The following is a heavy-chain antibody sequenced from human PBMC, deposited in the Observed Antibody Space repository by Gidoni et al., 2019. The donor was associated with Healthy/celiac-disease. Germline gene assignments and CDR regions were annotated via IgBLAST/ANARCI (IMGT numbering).Heavy chain of an antibody. CDR3: ARWAVEMATKGFDP. D-gene: IGHD5-12*01. J-gene: IGHJ5*02. CDR2: ISSGSTYI. CDR1: GFTFSSYG. V-gene: IGHV3-21*01. Sequence: EVQLVESGGGLVKPGGSLRLSCAASGFTFSSYGMNWVRQAPGKGLEGVSSISSGSTYIYYADSVEGRFTISRDNAKNSLYLQMNSLRAADTAVYYCARWAVEMATKGFDPWGQGTLVTVSS.